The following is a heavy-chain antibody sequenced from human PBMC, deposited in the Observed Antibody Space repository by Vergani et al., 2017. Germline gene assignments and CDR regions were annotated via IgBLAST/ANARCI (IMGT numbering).Heavy chain of an antibody. D-gene: IGHD2-15*01. CDR1: GFTFSSYS. Sequence: EVQLVESGGGLVKPGGSLRLSCAASGFTFSSYSMNWVRQAPGKGLEWVSSISSSSSYIYYEDSVKGRFTISSDNAKNSLYLQMNSLRAEDTAVYYCARDWTVAANDAFDVWGQGTMVTVSS. CDR2: ISSSSSYI. V-gene: IGHV3-21*01. CDR3: ARDWTVAANDAFDV. J-gene: IGHJ3*01.